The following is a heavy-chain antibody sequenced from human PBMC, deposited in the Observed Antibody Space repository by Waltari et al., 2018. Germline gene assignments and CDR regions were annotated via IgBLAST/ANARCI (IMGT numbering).Heavy chain of an antibody. V-gene: IGHV3-30*01. D-gene: IGHD4-17*01. Sequence: QVQLVESGGGVVQPGRSLRLSCAASGFTFSSSDMHWVRQAPGKGLEWVAVISYDGSNKYYADSVKGRFTISRDNSKNTLYLRMNSLRAEDTAVYYCASYATVWGQGTLVTVSS. CDR1: GFTFSSSD. CDR2: ISYDGSNK. J-gene: IGHJ4*02. CDR3: ASYATV.